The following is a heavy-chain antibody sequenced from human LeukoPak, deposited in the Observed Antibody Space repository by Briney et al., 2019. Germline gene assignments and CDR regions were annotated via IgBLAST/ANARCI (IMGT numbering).Heavy chain of an antibody. CDR2: IRQDGSEK. J-gene: IGHJ3*02. CDR1: GFTFSSYW. Sequence: PGGSLRLSCAASGFTFSSYWMSWVRQAPGKGLEWVANIRQDGSEKYYVDSVKGRFTISRDNAKNSLYLQMNSLRAEDTAVYYCARESLNSSSGAFDIWGQGTMVTVSS. D-gene: IGHD6-6*01. CDR3: ARESLNSSSGAFDI. V-gene: IGHV3-7*01.